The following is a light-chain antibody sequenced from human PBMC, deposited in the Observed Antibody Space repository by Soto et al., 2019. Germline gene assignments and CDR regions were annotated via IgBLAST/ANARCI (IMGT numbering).Light chain of an antibody. Sequence: EIVLTQSPATLSLSPGERATLSCRASQSVSSYLAWYQQKPGQAPRLLIYDASNRATGIPARFSGSGSGTDFTLTISSLEPADFAAYYCQQRSNWPPLTFGGGTKVEIK. J-gene: IGKJ4*01. CDR3: QQRSNWPPLT. CDR1: QSVSSY. V-gene: IGKV3-11*01. CDR2: DAS.